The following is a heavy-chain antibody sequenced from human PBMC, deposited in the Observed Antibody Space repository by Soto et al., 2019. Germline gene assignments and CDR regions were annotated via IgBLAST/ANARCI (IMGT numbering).Heavy chain of an antibody. CDR1: GGSIGTSAYS. Sequence: PSETLSLTLAVFGGSIGTSAYSWGWIRQAPGKGLEWIGSINHSGNTYLSPSLKDRVTMSVDTSKNSFSLKLSSATAAATGLYYCSRRALEGFDAWGQGTLVTVSS. CDR3: SRRALEGFDA. J-gene: IGHJ5*02. V-gene: IGHV4-39*01. D-gene: IGHD1-1*01. CDR2: INHSGNT.